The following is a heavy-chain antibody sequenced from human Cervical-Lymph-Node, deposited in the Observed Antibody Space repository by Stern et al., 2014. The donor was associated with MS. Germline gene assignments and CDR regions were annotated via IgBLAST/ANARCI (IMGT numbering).Heavy chain of an antibody. J-gene: IGHJ6*02. D-gene: IGHD1-1*01. V-gene: IGHV3-30*18. Sequence: MQLVESGGGVAQPGRSLRVSCAASGITFRSYGMYWVRQAPGKGLEWGAIISHDGSKNYYADSVKGRFTISRDNSKNTLYLQMNSLRSQDTAVYYCAKESGGWNGPVYYYYGMDVWGQGTTVTVSS. CDR3: AKESGGWNGPVYYYYGMDV. CDR1: GITFRSYG. CDR2: ISHDGSKN.